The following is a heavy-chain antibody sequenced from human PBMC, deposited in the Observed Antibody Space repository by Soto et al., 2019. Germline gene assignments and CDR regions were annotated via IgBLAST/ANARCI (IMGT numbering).Heavy chain of an antibody. J-gene: IGHJ6*03. CDR3: ARAHPYHFWRNYYYYMDV. V-gene: IGHV3-7*01. Sequence: EVQLVESGGGLVQPGGSLRLSCAASGFTFSSYWMSWVRQAPGKGLEWVANIKQDGSEKYYVDSVKGRFTISRDNAKNSLYLQMNSLRAEDTAVYYCARAHPYHFWRNYYYYMDVWGKGTTVTVSS. CDR2: IKQDGSEK. D-gene: IGHD3-3*01. CDR1: GFTFSSYW.